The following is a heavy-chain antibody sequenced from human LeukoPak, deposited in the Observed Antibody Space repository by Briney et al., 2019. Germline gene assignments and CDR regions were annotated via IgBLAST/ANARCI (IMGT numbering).Heavy chain of an antibody. Sequence: ASVKVSCKASGYTFTSYAMNWVRQAPGQGLEWMGWINTNTGNPTYAQGFTGRFVFSLDTSVSTAYLQISSLKAEDTAVYYCATGGEYQLLYYFDYWGQGTLVTVSS. CDR2: INTNTGNP. V-gene: IGHV7-4-1*02. CDR3: ATGGEYQLLYYFDY. CDR1: GYTFTSYA. D-gene: IGHD2-2*01. J-gene: IGHJ4*02.